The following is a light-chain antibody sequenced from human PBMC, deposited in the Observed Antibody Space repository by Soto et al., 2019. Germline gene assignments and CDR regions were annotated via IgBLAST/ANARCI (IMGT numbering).Light chain of an antibody. Sequence: EIVLTQSPATLSFSPGERATLSCRASQSVSSYLAWYQQKPGQAPRLLIYDASRATGIPARFSGSGSGTDFTLTISSLEPEDFAVYYCQQRSNWPRTFGQGTKVDIK. CDR3: QQRSNWPRT. CDR2: DAS. CDR1: QSVSSY. V-gene: IGKV3-11*01. J-gene: IGKJ1*01.